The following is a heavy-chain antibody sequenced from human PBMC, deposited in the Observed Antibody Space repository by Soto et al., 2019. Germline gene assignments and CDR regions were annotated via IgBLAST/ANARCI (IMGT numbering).Heavy chain of an antibody. D-gene: IGHD2-15*01. CDR1: GDSVSSNSAA. CDR3: ARDPSEPWWLGRYYYYYMDV. CDR2: TYYRSKWYN. Sequence: KQSQTLSLTCAISGDSVSSNSAAWNWIRQSPSRGLEWLGRTYYRSKWYNDYAVSVKSRITINPDTSKNQFSLQLNSVTPEDTAVYYCARDPSEPWWLGRYYYYYMDVWGKGTTVTVSS. J-gene: IGHJ6*03. V-gene: IGHV6-1*01.